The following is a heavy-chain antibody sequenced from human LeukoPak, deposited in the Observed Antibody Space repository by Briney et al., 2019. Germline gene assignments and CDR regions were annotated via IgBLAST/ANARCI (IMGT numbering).Heavy chain of an antibody. CDR1: GFAFSSYA. D-gene: IGHD4-23*01. J-gene: IGHJ4*02. Sequence: GGSLRLSCTASGFAFSSYAMSWVRQAPGVGLEWVSAIDGGGGRTWHADSVRGRFTISRDNSKNTLFMQMNSLRAEDTAVYYCARVAAGYSVNYFDYWGQGTLVTVSS. CDR3: ARVAAGYSVNYFDY. V-gene: IGHV3-23*01. CDR2: IDGGGGRT.